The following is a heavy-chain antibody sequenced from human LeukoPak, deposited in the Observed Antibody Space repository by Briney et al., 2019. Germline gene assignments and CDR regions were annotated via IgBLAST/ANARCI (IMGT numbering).Heavy chain of an antibody. J-gene: IGHJ3*02. V-gene: IGHV1-69*05. CDR1: GGTFSSYA. CDR2: IIPIFGTA. Sequence: ASVKVSCKASGGTFSSYAISWVRQAPGQGLEWMGGIIPIFGTANYAQKFQGRVTITTDESTSTAYMELSSLRSGDTTVYYCAAIVLADAFDIWGQGTMVTVSS. CDR3: AAIVLADAFDI. D-gene: IGHD2/OR15-2a*01.